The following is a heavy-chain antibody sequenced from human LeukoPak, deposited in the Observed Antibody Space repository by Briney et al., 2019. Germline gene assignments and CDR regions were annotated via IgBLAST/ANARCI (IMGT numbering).Heavy chain of an antibody. J-gene: IGHJ5*02. V-gene: IGHV3-7*04. CDR2: IKQDGSEK. CDR3: ARDRSPCSGGRCYSYNWFDP. D-gene: IGHD2-15*01. CDR1: GFTLSSYW. Sequence: GGSLSLSCAASGFTLSSYWMTWVRQAPGKGLEWVANIKQDGSEKYYVDSVKGRFSISRDNAKNSLFLQMNSLRAEDTAVYYCARDRSPCSGGRCYSYNWFDPWGQGTLVTVSS.